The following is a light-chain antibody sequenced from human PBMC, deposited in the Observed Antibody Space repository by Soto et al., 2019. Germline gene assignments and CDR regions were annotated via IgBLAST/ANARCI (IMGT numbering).Light chain of an antibody. V-gene: IGKV3-15*01. CDR3: QQYDRCPVT. Sequence: EVVMTQSPATLSVSPGERVTFSCRASQRVTSNLAWYQHKPGQSPRLLISGASTVASGIPPRFSGSGSGTEFTLTIDSLQSADFAVYYCQQYDRCPVTFGGGTKVEIK. CDR1: QRVTSN. CDR2: GAS. J-gene: IGKJ4*01.